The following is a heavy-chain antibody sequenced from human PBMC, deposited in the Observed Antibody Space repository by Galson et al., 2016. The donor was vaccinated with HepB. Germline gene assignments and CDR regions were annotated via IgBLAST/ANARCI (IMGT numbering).Heavy chain of an antibody. Sequence: ETLSLTCTVSGGSIRRSRYYGGWIRQPPGKGLEWVGSIYYSGSTYYNPSLKSRFTISVDTSKNQIPLNISSVTAADTAVYEGTRRRSGGDPPIWGQGTMVTVSS. D-gene: IGHD2-21*02. V-gene: IGHV4-39*01. CDR3: TRRRSGGDPPI. CDR2: IYYSGST. CDR1: GGSIRRSRYY. J-gene: IGHJ3*02.